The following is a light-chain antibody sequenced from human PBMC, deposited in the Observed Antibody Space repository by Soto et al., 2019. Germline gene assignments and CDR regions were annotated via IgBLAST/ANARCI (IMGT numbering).Light chain of an antibody. V-gene: IGKV3-20*01. CDR3: QHYGGSPQT. Sequence: IVLTQSPGTLSLSPGARGTLSCRASQSVSSSYLAWYQQKPGQAPRLLIYGADIRASGIPDRFSGSGSGTDFTLTISRLEPEDVAVYYCQHYGGSPQTFGQGTKVEI. J-gene: IGKJ1*01. CDR2: GAD. CDR1: QSVSSSY.